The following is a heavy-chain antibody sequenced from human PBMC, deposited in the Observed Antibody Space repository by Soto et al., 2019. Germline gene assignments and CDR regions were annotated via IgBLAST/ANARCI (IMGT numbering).Heavy chain of an antibody. V-gene: IGHV1-69*13. CDR2: IIPIFGTA. J-gene: IGHJ6*02. Sequence: VKVSCKASGGTFSSYAISWVRQAPGQGLEWMGGIIPIFGTANYAQKFQGRVTITADESTSTAYMELSSLRSEDTAVYYCANGYSSSWYSYYYYYYGMDVWGQGTTVTVSS. D-gene: IGHD6-13*01. CDR1: GGTFSSYA. CDR3: ANGYSSSWYSYYYYYYGMDV.